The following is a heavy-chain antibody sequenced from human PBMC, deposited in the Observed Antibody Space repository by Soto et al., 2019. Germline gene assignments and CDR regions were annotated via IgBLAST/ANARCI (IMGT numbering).Heavy chain of an antibody. D-gene: IGHD1-26*01. J-gene: IGHJ6*02. Sequence: QVQLVESGGGVVQPGRSLRLSCAASGFTFSSYAMHWVRQAPGKGLEWVAVISYDGSNKYYADSVKGRFTISRDNSKNTLYLQMNSLRAEDTAVYYCARDVGAAGYYYYGMDVWGQGTTVTVSS. CDR2: ISYDGSNK. CDR1: GFTFSSYA. V-gene: IGHV3-30-3*01. CDR3: ARDVGAAGYYYYGMDV.